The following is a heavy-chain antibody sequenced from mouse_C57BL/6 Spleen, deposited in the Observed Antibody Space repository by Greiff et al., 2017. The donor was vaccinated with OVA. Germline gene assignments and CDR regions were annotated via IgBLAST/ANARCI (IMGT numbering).Heavy chain of an antibody. J-gene: IGHJ1*03. V-gene: IGHV5-4*01. Sequence: EVHLVESGGGLVKPGGSLKLSCAASGFTFSSYAMSWVRQTPEKRLEWVATISDGGSYTYYPDNVKGRFTISRDNAKNNLYLQMRHLKSEDTAMYYCARPGDYYGSSDWYFDVWGTGTTVTVSS. CDR3: ARPGDYYGSSDWYFDV. CDR2: ISDGGSYT. CDR1: GFTFSSYA. D-gene: IGHD1-1*01.